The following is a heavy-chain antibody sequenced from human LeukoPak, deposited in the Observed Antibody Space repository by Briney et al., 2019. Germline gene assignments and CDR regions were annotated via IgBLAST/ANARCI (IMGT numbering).Heavy chain of an antibody. CDR2: ISSNSKYT. Sequence: GGSLRLSCAASGFMFSDYFMSWIRQAPGKELEWISYISSNSKYTKYADSVKGRFTISRDNAKKSLYLQMNSLRAEDTAVYYCAGDNGNKYYFDYWGQGTLVTVSS. D-gene: IGHD2-8*01. CDR3: AGDNGNKYYFDY. CDR1: GFMFSDYF. J-gene: IGHJ4*02. V-gene: IGHV3-11*05.